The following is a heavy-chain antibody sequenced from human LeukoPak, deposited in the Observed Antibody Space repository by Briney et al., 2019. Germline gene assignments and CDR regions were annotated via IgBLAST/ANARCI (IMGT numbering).Heavy chain of an antibody. Sequence: PGGSLRLSCAASGFTFSSYAMSWVRQAPGKGLEWVSAISGSGGSTYYADSVKGRSTISRDNSKNTLYLQMNSLRAEDTAVYYCAKVRFMITSGGADYWGQGTLVTVSS. V-gene: IGHV3-23*01. CDR2: ISGSGGST. CDR3: AKVRFMITSGGADY. J-gene: IGHJ4*02. CDR1: GFTFSSYA. D-gene: IGHD3-16*01.